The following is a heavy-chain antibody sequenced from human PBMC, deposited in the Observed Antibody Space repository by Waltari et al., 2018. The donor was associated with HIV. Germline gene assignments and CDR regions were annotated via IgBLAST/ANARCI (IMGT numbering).Heavy chain of an antibody. Sequence: QLQLQESGPGLVKPSETLSLTCTVSGGSIRSSSYYWGWIRQPPGKGLEWIGSIYYSGSTYYNPSLKSRVTISVDTSKNQFSLKLSSVTAADTAVYYCARQIPNYDILTGYYYYFDYWGQGTLVTVSS. J-gene: IGHJ4*02. CDR3: ARQIPNYDILTGYYYYFDY. CDR2: IYYSGST. CDR1: GGSIRSSSYY. V-gene: IGHV4-39*01. D-gene: IGHD3-9*01.